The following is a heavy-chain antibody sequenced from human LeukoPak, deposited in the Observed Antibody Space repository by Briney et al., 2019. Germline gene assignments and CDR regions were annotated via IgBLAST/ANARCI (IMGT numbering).Heavy chain of an antibody. CDR2: INPNSGGT. CDR3: ARDLGGIVVVPAAENDY. Sequence: GASVKVSCKASGYTFTGYYMHWVRQAPGQGLEWMGWINPNSGGTNYAQKFQGRVTMTRDTSISTAYMGLSRLRSDDAAVYYCARDLGGIVVVPAAENDYWGQGTLVTVSS. V-gene: IGHV1-2*02. J-gene: IGHJ4*02. CDR1: GYTFTGYY. D-gene: IGHD2-2*01.